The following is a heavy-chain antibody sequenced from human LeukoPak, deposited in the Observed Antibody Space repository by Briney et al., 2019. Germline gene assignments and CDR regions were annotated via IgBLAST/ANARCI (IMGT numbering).Heavy chain of an antibody. J-gene: IGHJ4*02. D-gene: IGHD1-26*01. V-gene: IGHV3-74*01. CDR3: ARASSGSFDY. CDR2: INSDGSTT. Sequence: GGSLRLSCAASGFTFSNYWMHWVRQTPGKGLVWVSRINSDGSTTSYADSAKGRFTISRDNAKNTLYLQMNSLRAEDTAVYYCARASSGSFDYWGQGTLVTVSS. CDR1: GFTFSNYW.